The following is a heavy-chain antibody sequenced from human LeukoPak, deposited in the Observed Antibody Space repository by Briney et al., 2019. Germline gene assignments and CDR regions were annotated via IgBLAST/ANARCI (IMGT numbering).Heavy chain of an antibody. CDR1: GGSISSSSYY. CDR2: IYYSGST. CDR3: ASFYCSGGSCYQYYSYYYMDV. J-gene: IGHJ6*03. Sequence: SETLSLTCTVSGGSISSSSYYWGWIRQPPGKGLDWIGSIYYSGSTYSNPSLQSRVTISVDTSKNQFSLKLNPVTAADTAVYYCASFYCSGGSCYQYYSYYYMDVWGKGTTVTISS. D-gene: IGHD2-15*01. V-gene: IGHV4-39*01.